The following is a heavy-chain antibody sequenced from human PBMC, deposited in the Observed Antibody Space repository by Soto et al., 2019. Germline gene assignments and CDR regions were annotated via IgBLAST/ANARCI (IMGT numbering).Heavy chain of an antibody. CDR3: ARHGLEEYSSGWSGAPEYYFDY. Sequence: QLQLQESGPGLVKPSETLSLTCTVSGGSISSSSYYWGWIRQPPGKGLEWIGSIYYSGSTYYNPSLKSRVTISVDTSKNKFSLKRSSVTAADTAVYYCARHGLEEYSSGWSGAPEYYFDYWGQGTLVTVSS. CDR1: GGSISSSSYY. V-gene: IGHV4-39*01. CDR2: IYYSGST. D-gene: IGHD6-19*01. J-gene: IGHJ4*02.